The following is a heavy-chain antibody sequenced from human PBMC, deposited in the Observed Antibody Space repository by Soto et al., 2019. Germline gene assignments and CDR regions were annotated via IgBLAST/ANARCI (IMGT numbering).Heavy chain of an antibody. D-gene: IGHD2-15*01. Sequence: SETLSLTCTVSGGSISRYYWSWIRQSPGKGLEYIGYMYYSGSTNFNPSLKSRVSMSVDTSENQFSLRLSSVTAADTAIYYCAKTSATGWSAFDVWGQGTMVTVSS. CDR3: AKTSATGWSAFDV. J-gene: IGHJ3*01. CDR2: MYYSGST. CDR1: GGSISRYY. V-gene: IGHV4-59*08.